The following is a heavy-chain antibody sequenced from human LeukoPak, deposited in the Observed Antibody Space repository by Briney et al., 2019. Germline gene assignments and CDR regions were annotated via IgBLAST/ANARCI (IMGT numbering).Heavy chain of an antibody. V-gene: IGHV1-18*01. J-gene: IGHJ4*02. Sequence: GASVKVSCKASGYTFTSYGISWVRQAPGQGLEWMGWISAYNGNTNYAQKLQGRVTMTTDTSTSTAYMELRSLRSDDTAVYYCARAHNPYSSNLNCESDYWGQGTLVTVSS. D-gene: IGHD6-13*01. CDR1: GYTFTSYG. CDR2: ISAYNGNT. CDR3: ARAHNPYSSNLNCESDY.